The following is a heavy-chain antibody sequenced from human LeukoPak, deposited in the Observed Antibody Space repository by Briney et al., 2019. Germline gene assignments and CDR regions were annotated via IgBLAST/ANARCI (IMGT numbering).Heavy chain of an antibody. D-gene: IGHD3-10*01. CDR1: GGSFSGYY. CDR3: ARARRYYGSGSLDY. Sequence: SETLSLTCAVYGGSFSGYYWSWIRQPPGKGLEWIGEINHSGSTNYNPSLKSRVTISVDTSKNQFSLKLSSVTAADTAVYYCARARRYYGSGSLDYWGQGTLVTVSS. CDR2: INHSGST. V-gene: IGHV4-34*01. J-gene: IGHJ4*02.